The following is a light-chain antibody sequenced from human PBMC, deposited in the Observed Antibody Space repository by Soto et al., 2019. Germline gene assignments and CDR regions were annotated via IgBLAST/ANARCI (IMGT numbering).Light chain of an antibody. Sequence: EIVLTQSPGTLSLSPGERATLSCKASQSVSSSYLAWYRQKPGQAPRLLIHGASSRATGIPDRVSGSGSRTDFPLTIRRMEPEDFAVYYCQQYGSSPSITFGQGTRLDIK. J-gene: IGKJ5*01. CDR1: QSVSSSY. V-gene: IGKV3-20*01. CDR2: GAS. CDR3: QQYGSSPSIT.